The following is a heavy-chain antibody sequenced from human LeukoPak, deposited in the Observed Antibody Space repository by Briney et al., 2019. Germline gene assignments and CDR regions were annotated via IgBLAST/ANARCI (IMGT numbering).Heavy chain of an antibody. D-gene: IGHD3-3*01. Sequence: GESLQISCKGSGYSFTSYWIGWVRQMPGKGLEWMGITYPGDSDTRYSPSFQGQVTISADKSISTAYLQWSSLKASDTAMYYCARLDDFVMPGMDVWGQGTTVTVSS. J-gene: IGHJ6*02. CDR1: GYSFTSYW. V-gene: IGHV5-51*01. CDR3: ARLDDFVMPGMDV. CDR2: TYPGDSDT.